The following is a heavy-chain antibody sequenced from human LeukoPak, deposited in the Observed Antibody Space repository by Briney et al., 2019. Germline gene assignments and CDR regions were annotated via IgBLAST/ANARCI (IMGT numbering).Heavy chain of an antibody. D-gene: IGHD2-2*01. J-gene: IGHJ6*03. CDR2: INPNSGGT. Sequence: ASVKVSCKASGYTFTGYYMHWVRQAPGQGLERMGRINPNSGGTNYAQKFQGRVTMTRDTSISTAYMELSRLRSDDTAVYYCAREGCSSTSCYGPHYYYYYYMDVWGKGTTVTVSS. V-gene: IGHV1-2*06. CDR3: AREGCSSTSCYGPHYYYYYYMDV. CDR1: GYTFTGYY.